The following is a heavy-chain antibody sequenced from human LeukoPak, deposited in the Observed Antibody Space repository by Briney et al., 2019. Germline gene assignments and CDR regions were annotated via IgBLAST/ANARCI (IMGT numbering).Heavy chain of an antibody. V-gene: IGHV1-24*01. CDR3: ARGRWSGYDWDNWFDP. Sequence: ASVKVSCKVSGYTLTELSMHWVRQAPGKGLEWMGGFDPEDGETIYAQKFQGRVTMTEDTSTDTAYMELSSLRSDDTAVYYCARGRWSGYDWDNWFDPWGQGTLVTVSS. CDR1: GYTLTELS. J-gene: IGHJ5*02. D-gene: IGHD5-12*01. CDR2: FDPEDGET.